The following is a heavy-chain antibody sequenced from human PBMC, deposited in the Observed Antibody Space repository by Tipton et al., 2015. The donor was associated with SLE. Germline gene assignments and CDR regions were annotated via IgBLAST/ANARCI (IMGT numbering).Heavy chain of an antibody. CDR2: IYYSGST. J-gene: IGHJ1*01. D-gene: IGHD3-10*01. V-gene: IGHV4-59*01. CDR3: ARVRGRGYFQH. CDR1: GGSISSYY. Sequence: TLSLTCTVSGGSISSYYWSWIRQPPGKGLEWIGYIYYSGSTNYNPSLKSRVTISVDTSKNQFSLKLSSVTAADPAVYYCARVRGRGYFQHWGQGTLVTVSS.